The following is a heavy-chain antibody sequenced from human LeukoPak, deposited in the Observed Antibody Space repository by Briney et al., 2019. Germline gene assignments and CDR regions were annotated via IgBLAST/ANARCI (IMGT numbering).Heavy chain of an antibody. CDR2: IRQDGSEK. Sequence: GGSLRLSCAASGFTFSDYWMSWVRQAPGKGLEWVANIRQDGSEKYYVDSVKGRFTISRDNAKNSLYLQMNSLRAEDTAVYYCARDPIYSGYIHYWGQGTLVTVSS. V-gene: IGHV3-7*01. D-gene: IGHD5-12*01. CDR1: GFTFSDYW. CDR3: ARDPIYSGYIHY. J-gene: IGHJ4*02.